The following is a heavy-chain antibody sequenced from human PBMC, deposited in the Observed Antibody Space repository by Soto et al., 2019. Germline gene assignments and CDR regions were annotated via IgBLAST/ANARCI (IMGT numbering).Heavy chain of an antibody. V-gene: IGHV4-30-2*01. CDR2: IYHGGST. CDR1: GDSISNGGYS. CDR3: ASDLRSVYHDGSGLDY. D-gene: IGHD3-22*01. J-gene: IGHJ4*02. Sequence: QLQLQESGSGLVRPSQTLSLSCAVSGDSISNGGYSWNWIRQPPGKGLEWIGYIYHGGSTYSNPSLEGRLTLSAATSNTQLSLRLSSVIAAETAVYYCASDLRSVYHDGSGLDYWGQGILFTVSS.